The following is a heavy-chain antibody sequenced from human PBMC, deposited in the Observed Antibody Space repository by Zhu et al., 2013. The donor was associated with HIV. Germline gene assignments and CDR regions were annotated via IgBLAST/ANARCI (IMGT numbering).Heavy chain of an antibody. CDR3: AREVYYYDSSGSVLRAFDI. Sequence: QVQLVQSGAEVKKPGASVKVSCKASGYTFTGYYMHWVRQAPGQGLEWMGWINPNSGGTNYAQKFQGWVTMTRDTSISTAYMELSRLRSDDTAVYYCAREVYYYDSSGSVLRAFDIWGQGTMVTVSS. V-gene: IGHV1-2*04. CDR1: GYTFTGYY. D-gene: IGHD3-22*01. J-gene: IGHJ3*02. CDR2: INPNSGGT.